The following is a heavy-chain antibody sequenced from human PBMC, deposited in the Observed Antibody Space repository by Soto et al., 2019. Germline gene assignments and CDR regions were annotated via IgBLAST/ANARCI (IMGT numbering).Heavy chain of an antibody. V-gene: IGHV3-30-3*01. CDR1: GFTFSSYA. Sequence: GGSLRLSCAASGFTFSSYALHWVRQAPGKGLEWVAVISYDGSNKYYADSVKGRFTISRDNSKNTLYLQMNSQRAEDTAVYYCARDPPRYSSSSDFDYWGLGALVTVSS. CDR2: ISYDGSNK. J-gene: IGHJ4*02. D-gene: IGHD6-6*01. CDR3: ARDPPRYSSSSDFDY.